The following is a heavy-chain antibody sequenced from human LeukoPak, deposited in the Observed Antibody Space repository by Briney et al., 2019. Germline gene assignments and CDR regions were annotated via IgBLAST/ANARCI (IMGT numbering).Heavy chain of an antibody. CDR1: GFTFSSYA. J-gene: IGHJ4*02. CDR3: AKEGIVGATRAYHFDY. V-gene: IGHV3-23*01. Sequence: GGSLRLSCAASGFTFSSYAMSWVRQAPGKGLEWVSAISGSGGSTYYADSVKGRFTISRDNSKNTLYLQMNSLRAEDTAVYYCAKEGIVGATRAYHFDYWGQGTLVTVSS. D-gene: IGHD1-26*01. CDR2: ISGSGGST.